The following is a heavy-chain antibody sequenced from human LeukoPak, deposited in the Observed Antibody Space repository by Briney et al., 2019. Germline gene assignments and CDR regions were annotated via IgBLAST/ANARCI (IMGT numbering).Heavy chain of an antibody. CDR3: ARVYYYDSSGYSGAFDI. J-gene: IGHJ3*02. CDR1: GYTFTSYG. D-gene: IGHD3-22*01. V-gene: IGHV1-18*01. Sequence: AASVKVSCKASGYTFTSYGISWVRQAPGHGLEWMGWISAYNGNTNYAQKLQGRVTMTTDTSTSTAYMELRSLRSDDTAAYYCARVYYYDSSGYSGAFDIWGQGTMVTVSS. CDR2: ISAYNGNT.